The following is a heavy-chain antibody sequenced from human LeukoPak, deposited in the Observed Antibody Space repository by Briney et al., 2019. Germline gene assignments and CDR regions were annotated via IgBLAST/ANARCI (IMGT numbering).Heavy chain of an antibody. J-gene: IGHJ5*02. CDR1: GGSISSSSYY. D-gene: IGHD6-13*01. CDR2: IYYSGST. Sequence: SETLSLTCTVSGGSISSSSYYWGWIRQPPGKGLEWIGSIYYSGSTYYNPSLKSRVTISVDTSKNQFSLKLSSVTAADTAVYYCALGIAAAGTRADWFDPWGQGTLVTVSS. V-gene: IGHV4-39*01. CDR3: ALGIAAAGTRADWFDP.